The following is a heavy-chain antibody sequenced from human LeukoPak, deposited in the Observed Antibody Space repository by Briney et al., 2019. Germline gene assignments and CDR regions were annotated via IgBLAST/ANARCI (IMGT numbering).Heavy chain of an antibody. CDR3: ARVPSSWEDY. D-gene: IGHD6-13*01. V-gene: IGHV4-4*07. CDR1: VGSISSYY. CDR2: IYTSGST. J-gene: IGHJ4*02. Sequence: SETLSLTCTVSVGSISSYYWSWIPHPAGKGLEWIGRIYTSGSTNYNPSLKSRVTMSVDTSKNQFSLKLSSVTAADTAVYYCARVPSSWEDYWGQGTLVTVSS.